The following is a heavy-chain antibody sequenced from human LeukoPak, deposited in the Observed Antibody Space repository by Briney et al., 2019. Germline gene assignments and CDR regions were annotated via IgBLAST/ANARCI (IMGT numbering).Heavy chain of an antibody. V-gene: IGHV1-2*02. D-gene: IGHD5-18*01. J-gene: IGHJ3*02. CDR1: GYTFTGYY. Sequence: WASVKVSCKASGYTFTGYYMHWVRQAPGQGLEWMGWINPNSGGTNYAQQFQGRVTLTRDTYISTAYMELSRLRSADTAVYYCARTDRTMATDAFDIWGPRTMVTVSS. CDR3: ARTDRTMATDAFDI. CDR2: INPNSGGT.